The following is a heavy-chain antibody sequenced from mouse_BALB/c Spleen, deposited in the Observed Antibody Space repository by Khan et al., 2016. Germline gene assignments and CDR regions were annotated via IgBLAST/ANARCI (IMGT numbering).Heavy chain of an antibody. CDR1: GYAFTNYL. V-gene: IGHV1-54*01. CDR2: INPGSGVT. D-gene: IGHD2-1*01. CDR3: ASYDGNFYAMDY. J-gene: IGHJ4*01. Sequence: QVQLKESGAELVRPGTSVKVSCKASGYAFTNYLIDWVKQRPGQGLEWIGVINPGSGVTNYNEKFKGKATLTADKSSNTAYMQLSSLSSDDSAVYFCASYDGNFYAMDYWGQGASVTVSS.